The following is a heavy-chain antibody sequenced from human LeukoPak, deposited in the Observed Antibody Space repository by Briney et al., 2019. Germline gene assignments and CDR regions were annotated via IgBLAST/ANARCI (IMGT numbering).Heavy chain of an antibody. CDR3: AKASDTAMSKTAFDI. CDR2: ISYDGSNK. D-gene: IGHD5-18*01. CDR1: GFTFSSYA. J-gene: IGHJ3*02. Sequence: GGSLRLSCAASGFTFSSYAMHWVRQAPGKGLEWVAVISYDGSNKYYADSVKGRFTIPRDNSKNTLYLQMNSLGAEDTAVYYCAKASDTAMSKTAFDIWGQGTMVTVSS. V-gene: IGHV3-30*04.